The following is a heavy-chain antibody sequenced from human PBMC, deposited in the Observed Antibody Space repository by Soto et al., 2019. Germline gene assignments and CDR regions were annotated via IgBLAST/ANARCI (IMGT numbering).Heavy chain of an antibody. J-gene: IGHJ6*02. CDR1: DYSFSSYA. CDR3: ARDCYDFWSGYPRYYYYYGMDV. Sequence: ASVKVSCKASDYSFSSYAISWVRQAPGQGLEWMGWINPYNENTNYAQKFQGRISMTTDTSTSTAYMELRSLRSDDATVYYCARDCYDFWSGYPRYYYYYGMDVWGQGTTVTVSS. CDR2: INPYNENT. V-gene: IGHV1-18*01. D-gene: IGHD3-3*01.